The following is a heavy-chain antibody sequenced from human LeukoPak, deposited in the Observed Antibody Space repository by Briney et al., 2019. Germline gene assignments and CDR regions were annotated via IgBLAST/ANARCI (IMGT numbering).Heavy chain of an antibody. D-gene: IGHD3-22*01. CDR1: GITFSSYA. V-gene: IGHV3-23*01. CDR3: AKDPRDDSSGYYYFGYFDY. CDR2: ISGNGGGT. Sequence: GGSLRLSCAASGITFSSYAMSWVRQAPGKGLEWVSGISGNGGGTYYADSVKGRFTISRDNSKNTLYLQMNSLRAEDTAVYYCAKDPRDDSSGYYYFGYFDYWGQGTLVTVSS. J-gene: IGHJ4*02.